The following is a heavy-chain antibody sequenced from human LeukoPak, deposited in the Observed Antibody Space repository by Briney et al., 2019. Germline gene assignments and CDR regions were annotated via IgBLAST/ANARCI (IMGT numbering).Heavy chain of an antibody. D-gene: IGHD3-22*01. V-gene: IGHV4-38-2*02. CDR2: IFHSGST. Sequence: SETLSLTCTVSGYSISSGYYWGWIRQPPGKGLEWIGNIFHSGSTYYNPSLKSRVTISVDTSKNQFSLKLTSVTAADTAVYYCARVVSMTMIVVILLYFDYWGQGTLVTVSS. CDR3: ARVVSMTMIVVILLYFDY. CDR1: GYSISSGYY. J-gene: IGHJ4*02.